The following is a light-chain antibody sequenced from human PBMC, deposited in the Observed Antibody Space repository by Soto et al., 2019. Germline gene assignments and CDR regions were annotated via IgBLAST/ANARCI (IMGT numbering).Light chain of an antibody. CDR1: QSISSW. V-gene: IGKV1-5*01. CDR3: QQHGT. J-gene: IGKJ2*01. Sequence: DIPMTQSPSTLSASVGDRVTITCRASQSISSWLAWYQQKPGKAPKLLIYDASSLESGVPSRFSGSGSGTEFTLTISSLQPDDFATYYCQQHGTFGQGTKLEIK. CDR2: DAS.